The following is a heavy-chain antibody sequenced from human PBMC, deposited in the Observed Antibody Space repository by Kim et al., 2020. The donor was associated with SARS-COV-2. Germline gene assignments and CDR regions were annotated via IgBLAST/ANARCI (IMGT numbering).Heavy chain of an antibody. CDR2: IIPILGIA. V-gene: IGHV1-69*04. CDR3: ARSDCSGGSCFYSGMYV. J-gene: IGHJ6*02. Sequence: SVKVSCKASGGTFSSYAISWVRQAPGQGLEWMGRIIPILGIANYAQKFQGRVTITADKSTSTAYMELSSLRSEDTAVYYCARSDCSGGSCFYSGMYVWG. D-gene: IGHD2-15*01. CDR1: GGTFSSYA.